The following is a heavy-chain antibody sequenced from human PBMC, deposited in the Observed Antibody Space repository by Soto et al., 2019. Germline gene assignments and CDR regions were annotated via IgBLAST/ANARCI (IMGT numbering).Heavy chain of an antibody. CDR2: INPNSGGT. Sequence: GASVKVSCKASGYTFTGYYMHWVRQAPGQGLEWMGWINPNSGGTNYAQKFQGRVTMTRDTSISTAYMELSRLRSDDTAVYYCARSTEQLKYYFDYWGQGTLVTVSS. V-gene: IGHV1-2*02. CDR1: GYTFTGYY. CDR3: ARSTEQLKYYFDY. D-gene: IGHD6-6*01. J-gene: IGHJ4*02.